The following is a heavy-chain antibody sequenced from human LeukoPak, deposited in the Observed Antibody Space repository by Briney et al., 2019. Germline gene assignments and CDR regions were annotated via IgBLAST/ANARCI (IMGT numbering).Heavy chain of an antibody. CDR3: AKGGGYSYGFHYFDY. CDR2: ISGSGDST. D-gene: IGHD5-18*01. CDR1: GFTFSSYV. Sequence: PGGSLRLSCAASGFTFSSYVMSWVRQAPGKGLEWVSAISGSGDSTYYADSVKGRFTISRDNSKNTLYLQMNSLRAEDTAVYYCAKGGGYSYGFHYFDYWGQGTLVTVSS. J-gene: IGHJ4*02. V-gene: IGHV3-23*01.